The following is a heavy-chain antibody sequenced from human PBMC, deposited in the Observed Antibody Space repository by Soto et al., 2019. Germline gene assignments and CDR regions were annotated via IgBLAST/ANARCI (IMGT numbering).Heavy chain of an antibody. CDR2: ISYDGSNK. Sequence: PGGSLRLSCAASGFTFSSYGMHWVRQAPGKGLEWVAVISYDGSNKYYADSVKGRFTISRDNSKNTLLLQMTSLRAEDTAVYYCARGITSRAAFDYWGQGTLVTVSS. V-gene: IGHV3-33*01. CDR3: ARGITSRAAFDY. CDR1: GFTFSSYG. D-gene: IGHD1-20*01. J-gene: IGHJ4*02.